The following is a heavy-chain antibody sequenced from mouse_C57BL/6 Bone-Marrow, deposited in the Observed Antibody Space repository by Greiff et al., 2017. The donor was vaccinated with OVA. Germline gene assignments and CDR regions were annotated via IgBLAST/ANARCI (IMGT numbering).Heavy chain of an antibody. CDR1: GYSFTGYY. V-gene: IGHV1-42*01. J-gene: IGHJ4*01. CDR3: ARPTRLYAMDY. Sequence: EVQLQQSGPELVKPGASVKISCKASGYSFTGYYMNWVKQSPEKSLEWIGVINPSTGGTTYNQKFKAMATLTVDKSSSTAYMQLKSLTSEDSAVYYCARPTRLYAMDYWGQGTSVTVSS. CDR2: INPSTGGT. D-gene: IGHD3-2*02.